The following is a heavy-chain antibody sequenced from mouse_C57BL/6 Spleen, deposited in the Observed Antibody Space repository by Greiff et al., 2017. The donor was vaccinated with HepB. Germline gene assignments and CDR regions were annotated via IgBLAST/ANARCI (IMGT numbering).Heavy chain of an antibody. CDR1: GFTFSSYA. J-gene: IGHJ2*01. V-gene: IGHV5-9-1*02. CDR3: TREGNYYGSRGGYFDY. Sequence: EVKVVESGEGLVKPGGSLKLSCAASGFTFSSYAMSWVRQTPEKRLEWVAYISSGGDYIYYADTVKGRFTISRDNARNTLYLQMSSLKSEDTAMYYCTREGNYYGSRGGYFDYWGQGTTLTVSS. CDR2: ISSGGDYI. D-gene: IGHD1-1*01.